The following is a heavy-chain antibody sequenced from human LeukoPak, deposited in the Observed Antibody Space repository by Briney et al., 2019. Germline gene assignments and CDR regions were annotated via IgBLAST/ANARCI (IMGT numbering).Heavy chain of an antibody. CDR3: ATFGGDYHFDY. D-gene: IGHD3-3*01. CDR1: GFTFSSYA. Sequence: PGGPLRLSCAASGFTFSSYAMGWIRQPPGKGLEWIGSIYHSGSTYYNPSLKSRVTISVDTSKNQFSLKLSSVTAADTAVYYCATFGGDYHFDYWGQGTLVTVSS. V-gene: IGHV4-38-2*01. CDR2: IYHSGST. J-gene: IGHJ4*02.